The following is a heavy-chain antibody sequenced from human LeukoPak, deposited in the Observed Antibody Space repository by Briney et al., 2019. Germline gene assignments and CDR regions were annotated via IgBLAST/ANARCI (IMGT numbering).Heavy chain of an antibody. D-gene: IGHD6-19*01. CDR1: GYAFTTYG. V-gene: IGHV1-18*01. Sequence: ASVNVSCTASGYAFTTYGISWVRQAPGQGREWMGWISAYNGNTNYAQKLQGRVTMTTDTSTSTACMELRSMRSDDTAVYYCARRSIAVAGTADYWGQGTLVTVSS. J-gene: IGHJ4*02. CDR2: ISAYNGNT. CDR3: ARRSIAVAGTADY.